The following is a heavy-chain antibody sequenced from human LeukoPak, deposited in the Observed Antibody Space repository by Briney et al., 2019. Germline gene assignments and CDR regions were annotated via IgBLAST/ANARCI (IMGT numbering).Heavy chain of an antibody. V-gene: IGHV3-48*01. CDR1: GFTFSSYS. CDR3: AREGHCSTTSCALDAIEI. Sequence: GGSLRLSCATSGFTFSSYSMNWVRQAPGKGLEWVSYISSSSGTIYYADSAKGRFTISRDNAKNSLSLQMKSLRAEDTAVYYCAREGHCSTTSCALDAIEIWGQGTLVAVSS. J-gene: IGHJ3*02. CDR2: ISSSSGTI. D-gene: IGHD2-2*01.